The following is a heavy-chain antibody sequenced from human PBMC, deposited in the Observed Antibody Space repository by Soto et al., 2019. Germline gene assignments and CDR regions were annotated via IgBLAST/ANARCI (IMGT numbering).Heavy chain of an antibody. CDR2: IVVGSGNT. J-gene: IGHJ2*01. CDR3: AAAPLSTMIVVVNTTGYFDL. D-gene: IGHD3-22*01. CDR1: GFTFTSSA. Sequence: SVKVSCKASGFTFTSSAVQWVRQARGQRLEWIGWIVVGSGNTNYAQKFQERVTITRDMSTSTAYMELSSLRSEDTAVYYCAAAPLSTMIVVVNTTGYFDLWGRGTLVTVSS. V-gene: IGHV1-58*01.